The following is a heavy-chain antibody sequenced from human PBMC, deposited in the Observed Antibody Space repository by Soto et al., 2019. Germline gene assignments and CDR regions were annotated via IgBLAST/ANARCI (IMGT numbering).Heavy chain of an antibody. D-gene: IGHD3-22*01. V-gene: IGHV3-23*01. CDR2: ITGIGENT. J-gene: IGHJ4*02. CDR3: VKDSGSSGYYPIAY. CDR1: GFTFSNHA. Sequence: EVQLLESGGGLVQSGGSLRLSCAGSGFTFSNHAMSCVRQAPGKGPEWVSAITGIGENTYYADSVKGRFSISRANSKSTLYLEMDCLRAEDTALYYCVKDSGSSGYYPIAYWGQGALVTVFS.